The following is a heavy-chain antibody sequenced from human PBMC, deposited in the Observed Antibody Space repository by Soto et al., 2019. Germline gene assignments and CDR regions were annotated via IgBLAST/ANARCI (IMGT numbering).Heavy chain of an antibody. CDR2: IYPGDSDT. V-gene: IGHV5-51*01. D-gene: IGHD2-21*02. CDR1: GYSFTGYS. J-gene: IGHJ6*02. Sequence: GGSLTLSCTGSGYSFTGYSSGGVRQMPGKRLGWMGIIYPGDSDTRYSPSFQGQVTISADKSISTAYLQWSSLKASDTAMYYCARQGTYCGGDCPYYYYGMDVWGQGTTVTVSS. CDR3: ARQGTYCGGDCPYYYYGMDV.